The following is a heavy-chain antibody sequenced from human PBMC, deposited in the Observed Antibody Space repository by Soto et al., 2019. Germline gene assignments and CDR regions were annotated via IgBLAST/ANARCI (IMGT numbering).Heavy chain of an antibody. Sequence: PSGTLSLTCTVSGGSISSGCYYWSWIRQHPGKGLEWSGYIYYSGSTYYNPSLNSRVTISVDTSKNQFSLKLSSVTAADTAVYYCARDRGRGGVKDYWGQGTLVTVSS. V-gene: IGHV4-31*03. D-gene: IGHD3-16*01. CDR3: ARDRGRGGVKDY. J-gene: IGHJ4*02. CDR1: GGSISSGCYY. CDR2: IYYSGST.